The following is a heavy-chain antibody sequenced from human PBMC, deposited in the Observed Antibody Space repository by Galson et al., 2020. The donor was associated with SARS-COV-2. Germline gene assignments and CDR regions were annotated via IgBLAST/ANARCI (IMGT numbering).Heavy chain of an antibody. CDR1: GFPFSTYS. Sequence: GRSLRLSCAASGFPFSTYSMNWVRQAPGKGLEWVSSISTSSSYIYYADSVKGRFTISRDNVRNSLYLEMHSLRAEDTAIYYCARDEGIRGYNYGRLYYGLDVWGQGTTVTVSS. CDR2: ISTSSSYI. J-gene: IGHJ6*02. D-gene: IGHD5-18*01. V-gene: IGHV3-21*01. CDR3: ARDEGIRGYNYGRLYYGLDV.